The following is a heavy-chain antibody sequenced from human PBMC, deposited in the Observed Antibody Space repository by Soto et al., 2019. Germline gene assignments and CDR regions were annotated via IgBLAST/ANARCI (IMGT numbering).Heavy chain of an antibody. V-gene: IGHV3-49*04. D-gene: IGHD2-15*01. CDR3: AITRVVDSALDY. J-gene: IGHJ4*02. CDR1: GFPFDDFA. Sequence: GGSLRLSCTGSGFPFDDFAINWVRQAPGKGLEWVGLIRNQSYQETTEYADSVKGRFTISRDNPKSTLFLHMNSPRAEDTAVYYCAITRVVDSALDYWGQGTPVTVSS. CDR2: IRNQSYQETT.